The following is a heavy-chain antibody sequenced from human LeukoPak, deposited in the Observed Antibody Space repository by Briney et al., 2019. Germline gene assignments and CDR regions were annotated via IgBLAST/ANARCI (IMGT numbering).Heavy chain of an antibody. CDR1: GYTFTGYY. D-gene: IGHD2-15*01. J-gene: IGHJ4*02. CDR3: ARGLDTLGWYFDY. CDR2: INPNSGGT. V-gene: IGHV1-2*04. Sequence: ASVTVSCKASGYTFTGYYMHWVRQAPGQGLEWMGWINPNSGGTNYAQKFQGWVTMTRDTSISTAYMELSRLRSDDTAVYYCARGLDTLGWYFDYWGQGTLVTVSS.